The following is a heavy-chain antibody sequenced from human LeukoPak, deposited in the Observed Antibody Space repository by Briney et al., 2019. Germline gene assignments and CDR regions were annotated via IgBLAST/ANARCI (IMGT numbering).Heavy chain of an antibody. V-gene: IGHV4-59*08. CDR3: ARVDSADAGNFDY. Sequence: SETLSLTCTVSGGSISSYYWSWIRQPPGKGLEWVGCIYYSGGTNFNPSLKSRVTISVDTSKNQFSLKLTSVTAADTSVYYCARVDSADAGNFDYWGQGTLVTVSS. CDR2: IYYSGGT. J-gene: IGHJ4*02. CDR1: GGSISSYY. D-gene: IGHD2-15*01.